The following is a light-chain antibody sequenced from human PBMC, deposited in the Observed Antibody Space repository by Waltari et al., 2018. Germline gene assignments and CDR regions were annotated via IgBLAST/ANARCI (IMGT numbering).Light chain of an antibody. CDR3: SSRDDSGLLIV. Sequence: SSELTQDPTVSVALGQTVKITCRGDSLSMYYASWFQQKPGQAPILVVHGKNTRPSGIPDRFSVSKSEDTTSLTIAGTQAEDEADYYCSSRDDSGLLIVFGGGTKLTVL. V-gene: IGLV3-19*01. CDR1: SLSMYY. J-gene: IGLJ2*01. CDR2: GKN.